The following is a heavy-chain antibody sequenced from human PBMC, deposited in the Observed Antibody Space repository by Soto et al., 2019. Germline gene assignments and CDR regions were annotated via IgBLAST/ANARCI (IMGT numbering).Heavy chain of an antibody. Sequence: QITLKESGPTLVKPTQTLMLTCTFSGFSLNTSGVAVGWIRQPPGKGLEWLALIYWDDDKPYNPSLKSRLTIAKDTSKNHVVLTMTNMNPVDTATYYCAHHAIMITFGRIATHAFDVWGQGTMVTVSS. CDR2: IYWDDDK. V-gene: IGHV2-5*02. J-gene: IGHJ3*01. D-gene: IGHD3-16*01. CDR3: AHHAIMITFGRIATHAFDV. CDR1: GFSLNTSGVA.